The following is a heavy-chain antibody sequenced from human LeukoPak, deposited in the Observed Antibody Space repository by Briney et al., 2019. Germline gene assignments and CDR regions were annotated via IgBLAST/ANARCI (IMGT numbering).Heavy chain of an antibody. J-gene: IGHJ4*02. CDR2: IYYSGST. V-gene: IGHV4-30-4*08. CDR3: ARGEPWSGEN. Sequence: PSETLSLTCSVSGGSISSYYWSWIRQPPGKGLEWIGYIYYSGSTYYNPSLKSRATISVDTSKNQFSLKLSSVTAADTAVYYCARGEPWSGENWGQGTLVTVSS. CDR1: GGSISSYY. D-gene: IGHD1-26*01.